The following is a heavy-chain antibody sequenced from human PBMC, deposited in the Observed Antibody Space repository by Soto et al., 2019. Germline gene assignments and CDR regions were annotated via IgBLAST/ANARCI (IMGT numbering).Heavy chain of an antibody. J-gene: IGHJ6*02. V-gene: IGHV3-23*01. CDR3: AKDFGEMATTYYYYGMDV. CDR2: VSNSGGRT. Sequence: GGSLRLSCAASGFTFSSYAMSWVRQAPGKGLEWVSTVSNSGGRTYYADSVKGRFAISRDNPKNTLYLHMTSLRPEDTAVYYCAKDFGEMATTYYYYGMDVWGQGTTVTVSS. CDR1: GFTFSSYA. D-gene: IGHD3-10*01.